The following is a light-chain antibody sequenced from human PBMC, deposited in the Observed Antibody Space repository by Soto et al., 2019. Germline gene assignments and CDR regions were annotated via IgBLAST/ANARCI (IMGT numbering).Light chain of an antibody. CDR3: SSYASSSNV. CDR1: SSDVGGYNY. Sequence: QSALTQPPSASGSPGQSVAISCTGTSSDVGGYNYVSWYQQRPGKAPKLMIYEVNKRPSGVPDRFSGSKSGNTASLTVSGLQAEDEADYYCSSYASSSNVFGTGTKVTVL. V-gene: IGLV2-8*01. J-gene: IGLJ1*01. CDR2: EVN.